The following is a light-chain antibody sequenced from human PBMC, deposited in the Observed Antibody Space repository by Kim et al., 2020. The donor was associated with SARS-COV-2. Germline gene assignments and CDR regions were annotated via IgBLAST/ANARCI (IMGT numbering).Light chain of an antibody. CDR1: QSEGNI. J-gene: IGKJ1*01. Sequence: VSTGKRATLSCRPRQSEGNIVAWDQQKPGQAPHPRIYGAATRATGNPTRFSGSGSGTELPLTIMSLQSEDLAVDHCQQNDDCPAGTFGQGTKVEI. CDR3: QQNDDCPAGT. V-gene: IGKV3-15*01. CDR2: GAA.